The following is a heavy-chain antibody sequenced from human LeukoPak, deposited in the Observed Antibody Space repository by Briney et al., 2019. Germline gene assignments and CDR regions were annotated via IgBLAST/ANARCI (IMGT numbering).Heavy chain of an antibody. Sequence: PGGSLRLSCAASGFTFSSYWMSWVRQAPGKGLEWVANIKQGGSEKYYVDSVKGRFTISRDNAQNSLYLQMNSLRAEDTAVYYCAREGSTSCFLPWGQGTLVTVSS. CDR1: GFTFSSYW. CDR3: AREGSTSCFLP. V-gene: IGHV3-7*01. CDR2: IKQGGSEK. D-gene: IGHD2-2*01. J-gene: IGHJ5*02.